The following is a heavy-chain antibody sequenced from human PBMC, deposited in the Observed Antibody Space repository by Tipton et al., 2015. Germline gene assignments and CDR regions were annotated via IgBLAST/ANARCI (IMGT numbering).Heavy chain of an antibody. Sequence: TLSLTCSVSGGSISTYYWSWIRQSPGKGLERIGYIDGSGSTSYSPALKSRLTMSVDTSKKEFSLMLSSVTAADTAVYYCARAGMAHFDYWGQGTLVTVSS. V-gene: IGHV4-59*01. D-gene: IGHD5-24*01. J-gene: IGHJ4*02. CDR2: IDGSGST. CDR1: GGSISTYY. CDR3: ARAGMAHFDY.